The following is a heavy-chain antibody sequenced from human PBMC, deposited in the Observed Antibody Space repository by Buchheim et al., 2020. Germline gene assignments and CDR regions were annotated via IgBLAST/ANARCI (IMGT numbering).Heavy chain of an antibody. CDR1: GFTFSRYG. V-gene: IGHV3-33*01. Sequence: VQLVDSGGGLVQPGRSLRLSCEASGFTFSRYGMHWVRQAPGKGLEWVAVIWYDGSNKYYADSVKGRFTISRDNSKNTLYLQMNSLRAEDTAVYYCARDWPNDIVVVPAANPTKYYYYYYMDVWGKGTT. J-gene: IGHJ6*03. CDR3: ARDWPNDIVVVPAANPTKYYYYYYMDV. CDR2: IWYDGSNK. D-gene: IGHD2-2*01.